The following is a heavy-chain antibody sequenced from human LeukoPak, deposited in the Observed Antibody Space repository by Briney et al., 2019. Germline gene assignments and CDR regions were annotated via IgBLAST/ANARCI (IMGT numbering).Heavy chain of an antibody. J-gene: IGHJ4*02. V-gene: IGHV2-5*01. CDR1: GLSLSTSGVG. CDR2: IYWNDDK. CDR3: AHRRGSSGLNNLLDY. D-gene: IGHD6-19*01. Sequence: KESGPTLVKPTQTLTLTCTFSGLSLSTSGVGVGWIRQPPGKALEWLALIYWNDDKRYSPSLKSSLTITKDTSKNQVVLTMTNMDPVDTATYYCAHRRGSSGLNNLLDYWGQGTLVTVSS.